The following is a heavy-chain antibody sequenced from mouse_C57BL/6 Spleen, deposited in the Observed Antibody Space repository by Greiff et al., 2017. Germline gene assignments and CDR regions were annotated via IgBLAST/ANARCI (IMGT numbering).Heavy chain of an antibody. Sequence: EVMLVESGGGLVQPGGSLKLSCAASGFTFRDYYMYWVRQTPEKRLEWVAYISNGGGSTYYPDTVKGRFTISRDNAKNTLYLQMSRLKSEDTAMYYCARQGSVGFDYWGQGTTLTVSS. CDR1: GFTFRDYY. V-gene: IGHV5-12*01. CDR2: ISNGGGST. CDR3: ARQGSVGFDY. J-gene: IGHJ2*01. D-gene: IGHD1-1*01.